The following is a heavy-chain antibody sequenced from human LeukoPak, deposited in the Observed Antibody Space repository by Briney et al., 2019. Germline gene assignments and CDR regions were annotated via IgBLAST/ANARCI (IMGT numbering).Heavy chain of an antibody. CDR2: ISAYNGNT. CDR3: ARDGTYYYDSSGYPKLDY. Sequence: ASVKVSCKASGYSFTSNYIHWVRQAPGQGLEWMGWISAYNGNTNYAQKLQGRVTMTTDTSTSTAYMELRSLRSDDTAVYYCARDGTYYYDSSGYPKLDYWGQGTLVTVSS. CDR1: GYSFTSNY. D-gene: IGHD3-22*01. J-gene: IGHJ4*02. V-gene: IGHV1-18*04.